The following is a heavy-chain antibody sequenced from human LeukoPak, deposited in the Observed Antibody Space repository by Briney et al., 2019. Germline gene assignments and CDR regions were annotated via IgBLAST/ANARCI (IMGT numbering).Heavy chain of an antibody. CDR1: AASISSSSYY. D-gene: IGHD6-13*01. CDR3: ARRSQAAAGRGIDY. V-gene: IGHV4-39*01. J-gene: IGHJ4*02. Sequence: SQTLSLTCTVSAASISSSSYYWGWIRQTPGKGLEWIGTMSNSGSTYYNPSLKSRVAISGDTAKNQFSLKLSSVTAADTAVYYCARRSQAAAGRGIDYWGQGTLVTVSS. CDR2: MSNSGST.